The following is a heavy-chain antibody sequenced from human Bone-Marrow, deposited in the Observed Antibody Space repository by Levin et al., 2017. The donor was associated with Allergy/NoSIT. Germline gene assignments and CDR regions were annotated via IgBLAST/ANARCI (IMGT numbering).Heavy chain of an antibody. CDR3: ARVRGLAAAGTWGY. J-gene: IGHJ4*02. D-gene: IGHD6-13*01. CDR2: INPSGGST. V-gene: IGHV1-46*01. CDR1: GYTFTSYY. Sequence: KTGESLKISCKASGYTFTSYYMHWVRQAPGQGLEWMGIINPSGGSTSYAQKFQGRVTMTRDTSTSTVYMELSSLRSEDTAVYYCARVRGLAAAGTWGYWGQGTLVTVSS.